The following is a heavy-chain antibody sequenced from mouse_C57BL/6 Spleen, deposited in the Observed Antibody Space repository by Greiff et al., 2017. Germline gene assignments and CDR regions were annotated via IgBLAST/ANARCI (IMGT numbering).Heavy chain of an antibody. D-gene: IGHD2-4*01. Sequence: VQLQQSGAELVRPGASVTLSCKASGYTFTDYEMHWVKQTPVHGLEWIGAIDPETGGTAYNQKFKGKAILTADKSSSTAYMELRSLTSEDSAVYYCTRSEDYGRGWYFDVWGTGTTVTVSS. CDR3: TRSEDYGRGWYFDV. CDR2: IDPETGGT. J-gene: IGHJ1*03. V-gene: IGHV1-15*01. CDR1: GYTFTDYE.